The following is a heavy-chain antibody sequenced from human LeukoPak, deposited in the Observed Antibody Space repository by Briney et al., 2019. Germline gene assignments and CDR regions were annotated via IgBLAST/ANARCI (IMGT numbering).Heavy chain of an antibody. V-gene: IGHV4-4*09. CDR3: ARIADAFDI. J-gene: IGHJ3*02. D-gene: IGHD6-13*01. Sequence: SETLSLTCTVSGGSISSYYWSWIRQPPGKGLEWIGYIYTSGSTNYNPSLKSRVTISVDTSKNQFSLKLSSVTAADTAVYYCARIADAFDIWGQGTMVTVSS. CDR2: IYTSGST. CDR1: GGSISSYY.